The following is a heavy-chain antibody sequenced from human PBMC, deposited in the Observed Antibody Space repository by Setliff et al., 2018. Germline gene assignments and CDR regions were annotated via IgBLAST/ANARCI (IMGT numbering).Heavy chain of an antibody. CDR1: GDSIYNQF. D-gene: IGHD2-15*01. J-gene: IGHJ4*02. CDR2: IYSTGST. Sequence: PSETLSLTCTVSGDSIYNQFWSWVRQPPGKGLQWIGYIYSTGSTNYNPSLKSRVTISIDTSKNQFSLNLNSVTAAETAIYYCARGLNSDSWTFAYWGQGSLVTVSS. V-gene: IGHV4-4*08. CDR3: ARGLNSDSWTFAY.